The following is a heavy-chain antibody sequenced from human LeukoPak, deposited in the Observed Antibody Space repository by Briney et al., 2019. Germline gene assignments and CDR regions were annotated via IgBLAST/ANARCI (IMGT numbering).Heavy chain of an antibody. CDR2: INWNGGST. CDR3: ARAPKFRLVGVSKGPFDP. Sequence: PGGSLRLSCAASGFTFDDYGMSWVRQAPGKGLEWVSGINWNGGSTGYADSVKGRFTISRDNAKNSLYLQMNSLRAEDTALYYCARAPKFRLVGVSKGPFDPWGQGTLVTVSS. V-gene: IGHV3-20*04. J-gene: IGHJ5*02. CDR1: GFTFDDYG. D-gene: IGHD1-26*01.